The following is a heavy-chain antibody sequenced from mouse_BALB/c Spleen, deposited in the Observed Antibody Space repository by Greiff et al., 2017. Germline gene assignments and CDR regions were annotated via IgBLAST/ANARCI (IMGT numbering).Heavy chain of an antibody. D-gene: IGHD1-2*01. J-gene: IGHJ4*01. Sequence: EVLLQQSGPELVKPGASMKISCTASGYSFTGYTMNWVKQSHGKNLEWIGLINPYNGGTSYNQKFKGKATLTVDKSTSTDYMELLSLTSEDSAVYYCARGYGSCYAMDYWGQGTSVTVSA. CDR3: ARGYGSCYAMDY. V-gene: IGHV1-25*01. CDR1: GYSFTGYT. CDR2: INPYNGGT.